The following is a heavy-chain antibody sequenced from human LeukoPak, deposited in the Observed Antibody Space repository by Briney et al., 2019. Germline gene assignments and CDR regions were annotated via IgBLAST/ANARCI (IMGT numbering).Heavy chain of an antibody. D-gene: IGHD3-22*01. CDR3: ARVKDYYDSSGYYLSYFDY. CDR1: GYTFTSYG. CDR2: ISAYNGNT. J-gene: IGHJ4*02. Sequence: ASVKVSCKASGYTFTSYGISWVRQAPGQGLEWMGWISAYNGNTNYAQKLQGRVTMTTDTSTSTAYMELRSLRSDDTAVYCCARVKDYYDSSGYYLSYFDYWGQGTLVTVSS. V-gene: IGHV1-18*01.